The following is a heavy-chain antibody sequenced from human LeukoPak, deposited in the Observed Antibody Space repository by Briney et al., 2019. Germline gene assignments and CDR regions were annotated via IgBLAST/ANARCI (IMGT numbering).Heavy chain of an antibody. V-gene: IGHV1-69*06. Sequence: SVKVSCKASVGIFSSYAISWVRQAPGQGLEWMGGIIPIFGTANYAQKFQGRVTITADKSTSTPYMELSSLRSEDTAVYYCARGDALWFGEFSAGMDVWGKGTTVTISS. D-gene: IGHD3-10*01. J-gene: IGHJ6*04. CDR1: VGIFSSYA. CDR2: IIPIFGTA. CDR3: ARGDALWFGEFSAGMDV.